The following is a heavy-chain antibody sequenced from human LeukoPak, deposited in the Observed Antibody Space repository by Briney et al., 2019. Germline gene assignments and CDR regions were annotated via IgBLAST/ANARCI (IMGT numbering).Heavy chain of an antibody. CDR3: ARGVSSPSDY. J-gene: IGHJ4*02. Sequence: SETLSLTCTVSGGSISSSSYYWGWIRQPPGKGLEWIGSIYYSGSTYYNPSLKSRVTISVDTSKNQFSLKLSSVTAADTAVYYCARGVSSPSDYWGQGTLVTVSS. V-gene: IGHV4-39*07. CDR2: IYYSGST. CDR1: GGSISSSSYY. D-gene: IGHD6-13*01.